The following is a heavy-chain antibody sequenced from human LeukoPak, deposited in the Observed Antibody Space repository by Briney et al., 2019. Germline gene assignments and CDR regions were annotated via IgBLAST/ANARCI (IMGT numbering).Heavy chain of an antibody. CDR2: ISSSGGSI. J-gene: IGHJ3*02. CDR3: ARGRRLWFGETHDAFDM. D-gene: IGHD3-10*01. Sequence: GGSLRLSCAASGFIFSEYEMNWVRQAPGKGLEWVSYISSSGGSIYNADSVRGRFTISRNNGKNSPYLQMNSLRAEDTAVYYCARGRRLWFGETHDAFDMWGVGTMVTVSS. CDR1: GFIFSEYE. V-gene: IGHV3-48*03.